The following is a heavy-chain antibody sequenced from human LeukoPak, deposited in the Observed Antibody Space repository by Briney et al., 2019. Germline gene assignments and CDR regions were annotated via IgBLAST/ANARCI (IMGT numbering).Heavy chain of an antibody. CDR2: VDYSADST. CDR3: AKDLKKQQLVRNWFDP. CDR1: GFTLSSYE. V-gene: IGHV3-23*01. D-gene: IGHD6-13*01. Sequence: PGGSLRLSSTVSGFTLSSYEMSWIRQAPGKGLEWVSSVDYSADSTHYADSVMGRFTISRDNSKNTLYLQMNSLRAEDTAVYYCAKDLKKQQLVRNWFDPWGQGTLVTVSS. J-gene: IGHJ5*02.